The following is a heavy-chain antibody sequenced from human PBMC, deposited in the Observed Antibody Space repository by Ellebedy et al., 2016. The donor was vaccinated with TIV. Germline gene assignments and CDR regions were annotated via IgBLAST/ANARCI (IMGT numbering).Heavy chain of an antibody. D-gene: IGHD3-10*01. V-gene: IGHV3-23*01. J-gene: IGHJ4*02. CDR1: GFTFSSYG. CDR2: ISGSGIST. Sequence: PGGSLRLSCAASGFTFSSYGMSWVRQAPGKGLEWVSHISGSGISTYYADSVKGRFTISRDNSKKMVYPQMNSLRAENTAVFYCAKDLSRSPPASGVFDYWGQGTLVTVSS. CDR3: AKDLSRSPPASGVFDY.